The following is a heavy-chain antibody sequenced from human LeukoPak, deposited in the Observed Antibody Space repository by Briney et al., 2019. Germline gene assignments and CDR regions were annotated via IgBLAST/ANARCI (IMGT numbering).Heavy chain of an antibody. Sequence: PSETLSLTCAVYGGSFSGYYWSWIRQPPGKGLEWIGEINHSGSTSYNPSLKSRVTISVDTSKNQFSLKLSSVTAADTAVYYCARLDIVVVPAAESYYYYMDVWGKGTTVTVSS. CDR1: GGSFSGYY. CDR2: INHSGST. D-gene: IGHD2-2*01. V-gene: IGHV4-34*01. J-gene: IGHJ6*03. CDR3: ARLDIVVVPAAESYYYYMDV.